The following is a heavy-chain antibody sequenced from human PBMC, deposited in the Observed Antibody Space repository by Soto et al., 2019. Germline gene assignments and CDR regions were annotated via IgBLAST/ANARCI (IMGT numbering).Heavy chain of an antibody. Sequence: EVQLLESGGGLVQPGGSLRLSCAASGFIFSTYAMSWVRQAPGKGLEWISVSSGSGGIIYYADSVKGRLTISIDNSTTRLYLQMNSLRSDDTAVYYCAKPNSVWGSYRWFTFDYGGQGTLVTFSS. CDR3: AKPNSVWGSYRWFTFDY. D-gene: IGHD3-16*02. CDR1: GFIFSTYA. J-gene: IGHJ4*02. CDR2: SSGSGGII. V-gene: IGHV3-23*01.